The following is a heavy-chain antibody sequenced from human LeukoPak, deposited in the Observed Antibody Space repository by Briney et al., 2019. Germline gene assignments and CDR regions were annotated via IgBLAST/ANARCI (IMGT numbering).Heavy chain of an antibody. J-gene: IGHJ4*02. CDR3: ARGLRKGPYFDY. CDR1: GSSISSGYY. Sequence: SATLSPTCAVAGSSISSGYYGGWIRQPPGKGLEWIGSIYDSGRTYYSPSLKSRVTISVDTSKNLFSLKLSSVTAADTAVYYWARGLRKGPYFDYWGQGTLVTVSS. CDR2: IYDSGRT. V-gene: IGHV4-38-2*01.